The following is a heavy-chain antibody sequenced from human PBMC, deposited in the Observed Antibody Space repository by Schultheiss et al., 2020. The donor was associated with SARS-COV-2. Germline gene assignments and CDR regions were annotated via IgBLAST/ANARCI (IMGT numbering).Heavy chain of an antibody. V-gene: IGHV4-61*08. CDR2: IHYSGST. D-gene: IGHD3-22*01. CDR3: ARGRTLIYDY. Sequence: SQTLSLTCTVSGGSISSGGYYWSWIRQPPGKGLEWIGYIHYSGSTNSNPSLEGRVVTSVDTSKNQFSLQLNSVTPDDTAVYYCARGRTLIYDYWGQGTRVTVSS. J-gene: IGHJ4*02. CDR1: GGSISSGGYY.